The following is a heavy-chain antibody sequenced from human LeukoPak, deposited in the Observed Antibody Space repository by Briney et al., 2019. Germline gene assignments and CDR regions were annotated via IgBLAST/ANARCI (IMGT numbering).Heavy chain of an antibody. CDR1: GFTVSSNY. J-gene: IGHJ3*02. Sequence: GGSLRLSCAASGFTVSSNYMTWVRQAPGKGLEWVAVIYSGVNTYYADSGKGRFTISRDNTKNTLYLQMNSLRADDTAVYYCARDVGFIVGATPGAFDIWGQGTMVTVSS. CDR2: IYSGVNT. D-gene: IGHD1-26*01. V-gene: IGHV3-66*01. CDR3: ARDVGFIVGATPGAFDI.